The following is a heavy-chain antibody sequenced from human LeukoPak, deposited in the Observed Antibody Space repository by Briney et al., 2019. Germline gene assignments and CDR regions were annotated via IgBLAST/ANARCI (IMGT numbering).Heavy chain of an antibody. CDR2: IIPIFGTA. J-gene: IGHJ4*02. Sequence: GASVKVSCKASGYTFTGYYMHWVRQAPGQGLEWMGGIIPIFGTANYAQKFQGRVTITADESTSTAYMELSSLRSEDTAVYYCARDGGVGSFDYWGQGTLVTVSS. CDR1: GYTFTGYY. CDR3: ARDGGVGSFDY. V-gene: IGHV1-69*13. D-gene: IGHD3-16*01.